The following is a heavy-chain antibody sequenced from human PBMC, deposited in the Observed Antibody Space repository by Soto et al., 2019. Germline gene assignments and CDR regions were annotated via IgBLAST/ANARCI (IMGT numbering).Heavy chain of an antibody. V-gene: IGHV3-23*01. CDR2: ISGSGGST. Sequence: GGSLRLSCVASGFTFSNYGISWVRQAPGKGLEWVSVISGSGGSTYYADSVKGRFTLSRDNSKNTVYLQMNSLRAEDTAVYYCAKDSPVGVPLLRDLHDWGQGTLVTVSS. J-gene: IGHJ1*01. D-gene: IGHD2-15*01. CDR1: GFTFSNYG. CDR3: AKDSPVGVPLLRDLHD.